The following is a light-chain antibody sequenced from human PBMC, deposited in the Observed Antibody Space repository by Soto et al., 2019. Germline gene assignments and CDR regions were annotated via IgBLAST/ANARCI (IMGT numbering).Light chain of an antibody. CDR2: GAS. CDR1: QSVSNNY. J-gene: IGKJ5*01. CDR3: QQYGSSPNT. V-gene: IGKV3-20*01. Sequence: EIVLTQSPGTLSLSPGERATLSCRASQSVSNNYLAWYQQKPGQAPRLLIYGASNRATGIPDRFSGSGSGTDFTLTISRLEPEDFAVYSCQQYGSSPNTFGQGTRLEIK.